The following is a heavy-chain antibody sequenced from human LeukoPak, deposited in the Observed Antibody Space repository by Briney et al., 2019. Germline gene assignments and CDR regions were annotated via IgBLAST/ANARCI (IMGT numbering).Heavy chain of an antibody. CDR2: NSNSPSYV. CDR1: GFTFSSYT. Sequence: GGSLRLSCAASGFTFSSYTMNWVRQAPGKGLEWVSSNSNSPSYVYYADSVKGRFTISRDNAKNLLYLQMHSLRAEDTAVYYCARLEGLWFAWGQGTLVTVSS. J-gene: IGHJ5*02. V-gene: IGHV3-21*06. CDR3: ARLEGLWFA. D-gene: IGHD3-10*01.